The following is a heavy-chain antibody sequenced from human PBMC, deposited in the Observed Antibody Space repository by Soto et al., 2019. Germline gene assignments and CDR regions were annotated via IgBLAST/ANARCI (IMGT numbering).Heavy chain of an antibody. CDR3: ARMYYYGSGSYSLAFDI. J-gene: IGHJ3*02. CDR2: IYPGDSDT. V-gene: IGHV5-51*01. Sequence: EVQLVQSGAEVKKPGESLKISCKGSGYSFTSYWIGWVRQMPGKGLEWMGIIYPGDSDTRYSPSFQGQFTISADKSISNAYLQWSSLKASDTDMYYCARMYYYGSGSYSLAFDIWGQGTMVTVSS. CDR1: GYSFTSYW. D-gene: IGHD3-10*01.